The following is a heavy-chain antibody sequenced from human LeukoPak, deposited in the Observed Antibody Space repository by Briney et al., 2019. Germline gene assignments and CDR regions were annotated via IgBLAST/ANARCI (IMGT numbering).Heavy chain of an antibody. Sequence: GGSQRLSCAASGFTFSSYAMHWVRQAPGKGLEWVSAISNNGGYTYYADSVQGRFIISRDNSKSTLCLQMNSLRAEDTAVYYCAKQLGYCSDGSCYFPYWGQGTLVTVSS. CDR3: AKQLGYCSDGSCYFPY. CDR1: GFTFSSYA. D-gene: IGHD2-15*01. V-gene: IGHV3-23*01. CDR2: ISNNGGYT. J-gene: IGHJ4*02.